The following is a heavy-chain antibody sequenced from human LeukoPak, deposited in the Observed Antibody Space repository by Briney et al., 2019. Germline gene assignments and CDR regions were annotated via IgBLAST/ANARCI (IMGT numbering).Heavy chain of an antibody. CDR2: ISYDGSNK. Sequence: PGGSLRLSCAASGFTFSSYAMHWVRQAPGKGLEWVAVISYDGSNKYYADSVKGRFTIPRDNSKNTLYLQMNSLRAEDTAVYYCARGYCSGGSCYPDAFDIWGQGTMVTVSS. J-gene: IGHJ3*02. CDR1: GFTFSSYA. D-gene: IGHD2-15*01. CDR3: ARGYCSGGSCYPDAFDI. V-gene: IGHV3-30-3*01.